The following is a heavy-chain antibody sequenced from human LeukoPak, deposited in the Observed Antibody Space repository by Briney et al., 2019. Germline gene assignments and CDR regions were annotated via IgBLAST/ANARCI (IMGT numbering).Heavy chain of an antibody. CDR2: INHSGST. V-gene: IGHV4-39*07. J-gene: IGHJ4*02. Sequence: PSQTLSLTCTVSGGSISSGGYYWRWIRQPPGKGLEWIGEINHSGSTNYNPSLKSRVTISVDTSKNQFSLKLSSVTAADTAVYYCARGGEQLVSKVRTEDVDYWGQGTLVTVSS. CDR3: ARGGEQLVSKVRTEDVDY. CDR1: GGSISSGGYY. D-gene: IGHD6-6*01.